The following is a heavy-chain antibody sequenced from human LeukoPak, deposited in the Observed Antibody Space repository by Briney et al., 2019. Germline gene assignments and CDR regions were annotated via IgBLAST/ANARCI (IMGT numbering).Heavy chain of an antibody. D-gene: IGHD5-18*01. J-gene: IGHJ6*02. CDR2: INPNSGGT. CDR1: GYTFTGYY. V-gene: IGHV1-2*06. Sequence: ASVKVSCKASGYTFTGYYMHWVRQAPGQGLEWMGRINPNSGGTNYAQKFQGRVTMTRDTSISTAYMELSRLRSDDTAVYYCARTMKYSYGYDYYYGMDVWGQGTTVTVS. CDR3: ARTMKYSYGYDYYYGMDV.